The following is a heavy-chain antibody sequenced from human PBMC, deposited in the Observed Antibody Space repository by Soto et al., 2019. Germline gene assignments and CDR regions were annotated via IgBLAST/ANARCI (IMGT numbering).Heavy chain of an antibody. J-gene: IGHJ3*02. D-gene: IGHD3-16*02. CDR1: GDSVSSNSAA. CDR3: ARDSRYYDYVWGSYRHDAFDI. Sequence: QVQLQQSGPGLVKPSQTLSRACAISGDSVSSNSAAWNWIRQSPSRGLEWLGRTYYSSKWYNDYAVSVKSRITSNPDTSKNQFSLQLNSVTPEDTAVYYCARDSRYYDYVWGSYRHDAFDIWGQGTMVTVSS. V-gene: IGHV6-1*01. CDR2: TYYSSKWYN.